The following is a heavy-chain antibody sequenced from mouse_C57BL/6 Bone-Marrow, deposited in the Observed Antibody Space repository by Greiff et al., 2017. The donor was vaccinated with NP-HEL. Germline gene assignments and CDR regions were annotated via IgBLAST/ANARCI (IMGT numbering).Heavy chain of an antibody. CDR3: ARGYYYDSSSWFAY. Sequence: QVQLKESGAELARPGASVKLSCKASGYTFTSYGISWVKQRTGQGLEWIGEIYPRSGNTYYNEKFKGKATLTADKSSSTAYMELRSLTSEDSAVYFCARGYYYDSSSWFAYWGQGTLVTVSA. J-gene: IGHJ3*01. CDR2: IYPRSGNT. CDR1: GYTFTSYG. V-gene: IGHV1-81*01. D-gene: IGHD1-1*01.